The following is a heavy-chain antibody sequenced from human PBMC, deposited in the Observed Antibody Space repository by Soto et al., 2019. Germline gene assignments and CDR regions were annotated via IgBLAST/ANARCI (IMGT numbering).Heavy chain of an antibody. Sequence: ETLSLTCTVSGGSIGSFYWSWIRQPPGGTLEWIGYIYASGTTTYNPSLESRVTMSVDMPNNEFSLDQTSVTAADTAVYYCARSHSFDGSIYHYYFDFWGQGTLVTVSS. V-gene: IGHV4-59*01. D-gene: IGHD3-3*02. CDR3: ARSHSFDGSIYHYYFDF. CDR2: IYASGTT. J-gene: IGHJ4*02. CDR1: GGSIGSFY.